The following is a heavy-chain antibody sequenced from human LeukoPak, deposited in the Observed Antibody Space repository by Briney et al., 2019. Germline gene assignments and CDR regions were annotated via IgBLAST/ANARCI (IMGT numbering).Heavy chain of an antibody. D-gene: IGHD5-12*01. CDR1: GFTFSSYA. CDR3: AKDRGGYYYFDY. J-gene: IGHJ4*02. CDR2: ISGSGGST. V-gene: IGHV3-23*01. Sequence: GGSLRLSCAASGFTFSSYAMGWVRQAPGKGLEWVSAISGSGGSTYYADSVKGRFTISRDNSKNTLYLQMNSLRAEDTAVYYCAKDRGGYYYFDYWGQGTLVTVSS.